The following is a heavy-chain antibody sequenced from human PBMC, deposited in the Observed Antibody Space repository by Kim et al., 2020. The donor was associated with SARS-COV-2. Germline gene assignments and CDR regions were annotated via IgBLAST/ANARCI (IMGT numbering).Heavy chain of an antibody. CDR3: TTALIAVADGYYYMDV. J-gene: IGHJ6*03. V-gene: IGHV3-15*01. CDR2: IKSNPDGGAT. Sequence: GGSLRLSCAASGFTFNKVWMNWVRQTPGKGLEWVGRIKSNPDGGATVYAAPVKGRFTISRDDSKDMVYLHMNSLKIEDSAVYYCTTALIAVADGYYYMDVWGKGTTVTVSS. D-gene: IGHD6-19*01. CDR1: GFTFNKVW.